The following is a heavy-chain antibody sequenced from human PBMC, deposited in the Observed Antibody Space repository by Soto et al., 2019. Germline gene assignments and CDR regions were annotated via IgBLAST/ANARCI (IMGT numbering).Heavy chain of an antibody. CDR1: GFTLSSYA. J-gene: IGHJ6*02. Sequence: EVHLLESGGGLVQPGGSLRLSCAASGFTLSSYAMSWVRQAPGKGLEWVSAISGSGNRTFHADSVKGRFTISRDNAKNALYLQMNSLRVEDTAVYYCAKEVTSGSYSHYVYGLYVWGQGTMVTVSS. CDR3: AKEVTSGSYSHYVYGLYV. CDR2: ISGSGNRT. D-gene: IGHD1-26*01. V-gene: IGHV3-23*01.